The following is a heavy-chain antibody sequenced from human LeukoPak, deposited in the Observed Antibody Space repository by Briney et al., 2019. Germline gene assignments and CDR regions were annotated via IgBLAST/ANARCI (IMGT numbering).Heavy chain of an antibody. V-gene: IGHV1-2*02. J-gene: IGHJ4*02. CDR2: INPNSGGT. D-gene: IGHD1-26*01. CDR3: ARDPRWYSGSSYYFDY. CDR1: GYTFTSYG. Sequence: ASVKVSCKASGYTFTSYGISWVRQAPGQGLEWMGWINPNSGGTNYAQKFQGRVTMTRDTSISTAYMELSRLRSDDTAVYYCARDPRWYSGSSYYFDYWGQGTLVTVSS.